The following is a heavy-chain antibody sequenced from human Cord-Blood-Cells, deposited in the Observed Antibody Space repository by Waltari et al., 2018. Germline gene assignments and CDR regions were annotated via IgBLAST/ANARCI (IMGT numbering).Heavy chain of an antibody. CDR2: FDPEDGET. V-gene: IGHV1-24*01. CDR3: ATLNPIFGVVGAWWWYFDL. J-gene: IGHJ2*01. Sequence: QVQLVQSGAEVKKPGASVKVSCKVSGYTLTELSMHWVRQAPGKGLEWMGGFDPEDGETIYAQKFQGRVTMTEDTSTDTAYMELSSLRSEDTAVYYCATLNPIFGVVGAWWWYFDLWGRGTLVTVSS. CDR1: GYTLTELS. D-gene: IGHD3-3*01.